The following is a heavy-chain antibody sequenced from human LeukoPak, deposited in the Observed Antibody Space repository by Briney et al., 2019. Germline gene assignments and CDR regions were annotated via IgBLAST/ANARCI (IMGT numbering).Heavy chain of an antibody. CDR3: AKDRRRGVNPRYFDY. Sequence: PGGSLRLSCAASGFTFSSYAMSWVRQAPGKGLEWVPAISGSGGSTYYADSVKGRFTISRDNSKNTLYLQMNSLRAEDTAVYYCAKDRRRGVNPRYFDYWGQGTLVTVSS. D-gene: IGHD3-10*01. J-gene: IGHJ4*02. V-gene: IGHV3-23*01. CDR1: GFTFSSYA. CDR2: ISGSGGST.